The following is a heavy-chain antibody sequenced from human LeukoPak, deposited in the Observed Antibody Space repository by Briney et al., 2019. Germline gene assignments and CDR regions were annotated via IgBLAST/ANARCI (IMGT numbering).Heavy chain of an antibody. CDR1: GGSFSGYY. D-gene: IGHD1-26*01. J-gene: IGHJ6*02. V-gene: IGHV4-34*01. CDR2: INHSGST. Sequence: SETLSLTCAVYGGSFSGYYWSWIRQPPGKGLEWIGEINHSGSTNYNPSLKSRVTISVDTSKNQFSLKLSSVTAADTAVYYCVTPSGSYTLWGMDVWGQGTTVTVSS. CDR3: VTPSGSYTLWGMDV.